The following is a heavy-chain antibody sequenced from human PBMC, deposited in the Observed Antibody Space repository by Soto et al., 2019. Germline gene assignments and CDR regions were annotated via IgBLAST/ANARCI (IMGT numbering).Heavy chain of an antibody. CDR2: ISAYNGNT. J-gene: IGHJ5*02. CDR1: GYTFTSYG. D-gene: IGHD6-6*01. CDR3: ARESWQLERSGWFDP. Sequence: GASVRVSCKASGYTFTSYGISWVRQAPGQGLEWMGWISAYNGNTNYPQKLQGRVTMTTDTSTSTAYMELRSLRSDDTAVYYCARESWQLERSGWFDPWGQGTLVTVSS. V-gene: IGHV1-18*01.